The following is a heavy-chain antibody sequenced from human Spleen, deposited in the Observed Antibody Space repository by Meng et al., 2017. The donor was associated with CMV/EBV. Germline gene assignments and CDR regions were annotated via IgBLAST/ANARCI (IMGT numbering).Heavy chain of an antibody. J-gene: IGHJ6*02. CDR1: GFTFGDYA. CDR2: IRSKAYGGTT. CDR3: TRVDGGYYYYGMDV. V-gene: IGHV3-49*04. Sequence: GGSLRLSCTASGFTFGDYAMSWVRQAPGKGLEWVGFIRSKAYGGTTEYAASVKGRFTISRDDSKSIAYLQMNSLKTEDTAVYYCTRVDGGYYYYGMDVWGQGTTVTVSS. D-gene: IGHD3-16*01.